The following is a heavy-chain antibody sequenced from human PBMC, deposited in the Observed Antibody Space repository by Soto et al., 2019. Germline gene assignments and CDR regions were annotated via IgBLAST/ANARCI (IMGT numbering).Heavy chain of an antibody. CDR3: ARDRRGSGSFAY. CDR2: ISANNVTT. CDR1: GYTLTTSG. D-gene: IGHD1-26*01. V-gene: IGHV1-18*01. J-gene: IGHJ4*02. Sequence: QVQLVQSGAEVKKPGASVKVSCKASGYTLTTSGFSWVRQAPGQGLEWMGWISANNVTTNYAQKFQGRLTMTTDTSTTTAHMELRSLRSDDTAVYYCARDRRGSGSFAYWGQGTLVTVSS.